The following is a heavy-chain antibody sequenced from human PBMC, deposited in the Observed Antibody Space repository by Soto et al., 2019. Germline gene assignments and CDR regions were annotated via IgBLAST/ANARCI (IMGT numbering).Heavy chain of an antibody. CDR1: GFTFSSYS. V-gene: IGHV3-21*01. J-gene: IGHJ6*02. D-gene: IGHD6-25*01. Sequence: GGSLRLSCAASGFTFSSYSMNWVRQAPGKGLEWVSSISSSSSYIYYADSVKGRFSISRDNAKNSLYLQMNSLRAEDTAVYYCARDGYQSYYYGMAVWGQATTVTVSS. CDR3: ARDGYQSYYYGMAV. CDR2: ISSSSSYI.